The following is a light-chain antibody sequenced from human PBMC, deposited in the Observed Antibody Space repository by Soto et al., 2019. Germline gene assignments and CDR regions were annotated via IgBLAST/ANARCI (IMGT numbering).Light chain of an antibody. V-gene: IGKV3-11*01. J-gene: IGKJ1*01. CDR1: QSVSTS. CDR3: QVRDVWPS. CDR2: DAS. Sequence: IVLTHSPATLSLYPGERAALSCRASQSVSTSLAWYQHKPGQAPRLIIYDASKRAPGIPARFSGSGSGTDFTLTISSLEPEDFAVYYCQVRDVWPSFGQGTKV.